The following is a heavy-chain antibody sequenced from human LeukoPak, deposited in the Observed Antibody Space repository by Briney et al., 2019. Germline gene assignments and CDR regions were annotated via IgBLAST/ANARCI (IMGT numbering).Heavy chain of an antibody. CDR1: GFTFGSYA. Sequence: QPGGSLRLSCAASGFTFGSYAMSWVRQAPGKGLEWVSGISWNSGSIGYADSVKGRFTISRDNAKNSLYLQMNSLRAEDTALYYCAKDLGPYGDYPYVYWGQGTLVTVSS. CDR2: ISWNSGSI. CDR3: AKDLGPYGDYPYVY. D-gene: IGHD4-17*01. J-gene: IGHJ4*02. V-gene: IGHV3-9*01.